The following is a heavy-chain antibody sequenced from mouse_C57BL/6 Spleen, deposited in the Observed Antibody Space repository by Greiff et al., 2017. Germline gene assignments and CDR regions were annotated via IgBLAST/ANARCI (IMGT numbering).Heavy chain of an antibody. CDR3: ARRDYGSGYGWYFDV. J-gene: IGHJ1*03. D-gene: IGHD1-1*01. CDR2: IYPRSGNT. CDR1: GYTFTSYG. V-gene: IGHV1-81*01. Sequence: VKLMESGAELARPGASVKLSCKASGYTFTSYGISWVKQRTGQGLEWIGEIYPRSGNTYYNEKFKGKATLTADKSSSTAYMELRSLTSEDSAVYFCARRDYGSGYGWYFDVWGTGTTVTVSS.